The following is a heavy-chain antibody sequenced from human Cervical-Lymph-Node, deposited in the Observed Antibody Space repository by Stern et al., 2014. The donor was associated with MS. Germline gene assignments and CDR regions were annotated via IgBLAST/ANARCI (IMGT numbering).Heavy chain of an antibody. CDR3: LGVGDAMHV. CDR1: GLSLNSLG. J-gene: IGHJ6*02. V-gene: IGHV3-30*03. Sequence: VQLVESGGGVVQPGRSLRLSCAVSGLSLNSLGMHWVRQAPGKGLEWVAVISIFGSNRRYGDSVKGRFSISRDISNNTLYLQMNSLRPEDTAVYYCLGVGDAMHVWGQGTTVIVSS. CDR2: ISIFGSNR.